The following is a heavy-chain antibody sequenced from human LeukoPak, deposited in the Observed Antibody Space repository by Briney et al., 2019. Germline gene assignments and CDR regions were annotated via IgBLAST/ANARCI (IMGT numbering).Heavy chain of an antibody. D-gene: IGHD3-9*01. CDR2: IFHTGST. V-gene: IGHV4-59*01. CDR1: GDSFSSFH. Sequence: SETLPLTSSVSGDSFSSFHWHWIRQPPGKGLEWIGYIFHTGSTNYNPSLERRVTMSVDTSKNQFSLHWTSVTAADTAVYYCAKVPGRYLDFLWYFDLWGRDNQVTVSS. J-gene: IGHJ2*01. CDR3: AKVPGRYLDFLWYFDL.